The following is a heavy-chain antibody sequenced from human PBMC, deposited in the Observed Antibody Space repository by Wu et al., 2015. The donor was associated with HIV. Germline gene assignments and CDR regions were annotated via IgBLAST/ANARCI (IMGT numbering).Heavy chain of an antibody. Sequence: QVQLVQSEAEVKKPGASVKVSCKASGYTFITYYMHWVRQAPGQGLEWMGMMNPSGGSTSYAQKFQGRLTMTRDTSTSTVYMELSSLRSEDNGRLYCARGDXGYDSNGYSYGYFDYW. CDR3: ARGDXGYDSNGYSYGYFDY. CDR2: MNPSGGST. V-gene: IGHV1-46*01. D-gene: IGHD5-18*01. CDR1: GYTFITYY. J-gene: IGHJ4*01.